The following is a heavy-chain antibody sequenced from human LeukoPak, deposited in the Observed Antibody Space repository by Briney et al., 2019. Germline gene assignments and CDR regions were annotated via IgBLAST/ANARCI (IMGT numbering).Heavy chain of an antibody. CDR1: EFIFSAYE. Sequence: GGSLRLSCAASEFIFSAYEMNWVRQAPGKGLEWVSYISSSGSTIYYADSVKGRFTISRDNAKKSLYLQMNSLGAEDTAVYYCARVYSSGWTYWGQGTLVTVSS. D-gene: IGHD6-19*01. CDR2: ISSSGSTI. J-gene: IGHJ4*02. CDR3: ARVYSSGWTY. V-gene: IGHV3-48*03.